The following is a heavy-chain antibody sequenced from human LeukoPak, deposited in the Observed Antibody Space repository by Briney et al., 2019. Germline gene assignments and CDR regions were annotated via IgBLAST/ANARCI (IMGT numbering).Heavy chain of an antibody. J-gene: IGHJ4*02. D-gene: IGHD3-3*02. CDR3: ARGILYPAFYFDY. CDR2: ISGSGGST. CDR1: GFTFSSYA. Sequence: PGGSLRLSCAASGFTFSSYAMSWVRQAPGKGLEWVLGISGSGGSTFYADSVKGRFTISRDNSKSTLFLQMNSLRAEDTAVYYCARGILYPAFYFDYWGQGTLVTVSS. V-gene: IGHV3-23*01.